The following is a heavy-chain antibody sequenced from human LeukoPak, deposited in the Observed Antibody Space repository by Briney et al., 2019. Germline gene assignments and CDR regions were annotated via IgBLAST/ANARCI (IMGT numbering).Heavy chain of an antibody. Sequence: SVKVSCKASGGTFSSYAISWVRQAPGQRLEWMGGIIPIFGTANYAQKFQGRVTITADESTSTAYMELSSLRSEDTAVYYCARVGDRRSLYAFDIWGQGTMVTVSS. CDR1: GGTFSSYA. V-gene: IGHV1-69*13. J-gene: IGHJ3*02. D-gene: IGHD3-16*01. CDR2: IIPIFGTA. CDR3: ARVGDRRSLYAFDI.